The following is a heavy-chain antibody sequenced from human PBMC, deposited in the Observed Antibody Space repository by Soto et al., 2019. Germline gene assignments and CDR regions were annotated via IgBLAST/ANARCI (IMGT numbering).Heavy chain of an antibody. J-gene: IGHJ4*02. CDR1: GFTFSSYS. CDR3: SRIYSGYDLGYFDY. CDR2: ISSSSSTI. V-gene: IGHV3-48*02. Sequence: DVQLVESGGGLVQPWGSLRLSCAASGFTFSSYSMNWVRQAPGKGLEWVSYISSSSSTIYYADSVKGRFTIFRYNAKNSLYLQMNSMRDEDTAVYYCSRIYSGYDLGYFDYWGQGTPVTVSS. D-gene: IGHD5-12*01.